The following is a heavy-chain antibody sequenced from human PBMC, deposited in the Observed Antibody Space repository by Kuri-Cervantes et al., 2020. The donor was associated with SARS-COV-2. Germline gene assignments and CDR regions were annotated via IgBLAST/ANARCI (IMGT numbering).Heavy chain of an antibody. V-gene: IGHV1-18*01. Sequence: ASVKVSCKASGYTFADNGISWVRQAPGQGLEWMGWISAYSGNTNYAQKLQGRVTMTTDTSTSTAYMELRSLRSDVTAVYYCARVWYQLLLPAIDYWGQGTLVTVSS. CDR2: ISAYSGNT. J-gene: IGHJ4*02. CDR1: GYTFADNG. D-gene: IGHD2-2*01. CDR3: ARVWYQLLLPAIDY.